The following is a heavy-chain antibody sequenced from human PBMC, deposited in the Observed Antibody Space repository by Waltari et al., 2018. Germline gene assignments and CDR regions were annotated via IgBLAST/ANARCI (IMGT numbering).Heavy chain of an antibody. Sequence: EVHLVESGGGLVQPGGSLSLSFAVSGINLSDYWMTWVRQAPGKGMGWVANINQDGRQKYYLDSVRGRFIISRDNARNSFYLQVNSLRLEDTAVYFCARVAETLNDNWGQGTLVTVSS. CDR1: GINLSDYW. J-gene: IGHJ4*02. CDR3: ARVAETLNDN. V-gene: IGHV3-7*04. CDR2: INQDGRQK.